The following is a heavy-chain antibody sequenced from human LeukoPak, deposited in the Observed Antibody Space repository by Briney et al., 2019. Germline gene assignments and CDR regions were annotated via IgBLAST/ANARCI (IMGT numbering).Heavy chain of an antibody. Sequence: PSETLSLTCAVYGGSFSGYYWSWIRQPPGKGLEWIGEINHSGSTNYNPSLKSRVTISVDTSKKQFSLKLSSVTAADTAVYYCARQTDDLGYFQHWGQGTLVTVSS. CDR2: INHSGST. V-gene: IGHV4-34*01. CDR1: GGSFSGYY. D-gene: IGHD1-14*01. J-gene: IGHJ1*01. CDR3: ARQTDDLGYFQH.